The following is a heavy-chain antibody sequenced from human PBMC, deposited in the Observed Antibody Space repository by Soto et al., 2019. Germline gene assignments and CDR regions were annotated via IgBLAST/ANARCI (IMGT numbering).Heavy chain of an antibody. V-gene: IGHV4-34*01. Sequence: SETLSLTCAVYGGSFRGYYWSWIRQPPGRGLEWIGEINHSGSTNYNPSLKSRVTISVDTSKNQFSLELSSVTAADTAVYYCAGYCSSCYGFDNWGQGTLVTVSS. D-gene: IGHD2-15*01. CDR2: INHSGST. CDR1: GGSFRGYY. J-gene: IGHJ4*02. CDR3: AGYCSSCYGFDN.